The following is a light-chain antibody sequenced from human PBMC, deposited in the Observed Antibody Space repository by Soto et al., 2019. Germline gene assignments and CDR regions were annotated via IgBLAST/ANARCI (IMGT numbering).Light chain of an antibody. J-gene: IGKJ2*01. CDR3: QQYNNWPPYT. V-gene: IGKV3-15*01. CDR2: GAS. CDR1: QSVSSN. Sequence: EIEMTQSPATLSVSPGERATLSCRASQSVSSNLAWYQQKPGQAPRLLIYGASTRATGIPARFSGSGSGTEFTLTINSLQSADFAVYYCQQYNNWPPYTFGQGTKLEIK.